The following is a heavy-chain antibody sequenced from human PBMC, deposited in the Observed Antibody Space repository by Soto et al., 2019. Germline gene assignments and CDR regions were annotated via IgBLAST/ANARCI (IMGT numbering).Heavy chain of an antibody. V-gene: IGHV3-74*01. J-gene: IGHJ3*02. CDR1: GFTFSSYW. D-gene: IGHD1-26*01. CDR3: AIEKVGAPSVHVFDI. Sequence: PGGSLRLSCAASGFTFSSYWMHWVRQAPGKGLVWVSRINSDGSSTSYADSVKGRFTISRDNAKNTLYLQMNSLRAEDTAVYYCAIEKVGAPSVHVFDIWGQGTMVTVSS. CDR2: INSDGSST.